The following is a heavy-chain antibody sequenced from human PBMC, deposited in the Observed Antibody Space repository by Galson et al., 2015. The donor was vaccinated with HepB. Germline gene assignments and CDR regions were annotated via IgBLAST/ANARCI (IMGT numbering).Heavy chain of an antibody. D-gene: IGHD3-10*01. Sequence: SLRLSCAASGFFFSSYAMHWVRQAPGKGLEWLAVISSDGGHKYHADSGNGRFTISRDNSNNTLFLEVKNLRPEDTAIYYCSRARGDYYNSGPAFWGRGTLVTVST. J-gene: IGHJ4*02. V-gene: IGHV3-30*04. CDR3: SRARGDYYNSGPAF. CDR2: ISSDGGHK. CDR1: GFFFSSYA.